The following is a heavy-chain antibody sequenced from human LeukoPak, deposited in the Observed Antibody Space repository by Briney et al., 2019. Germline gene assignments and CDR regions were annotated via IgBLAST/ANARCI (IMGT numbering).Heavy chain of an antibody. Sequence: SETLSLTCAVSGGSISSSNWWSWVRQPPGKGLEWIGEIYHSGITNYNPSLKSRVTISVDKSKNQFSLKLSSVTAADTAVYYCARDSTYSSSSLFDYWGQGTLVTVSS. V-gene: IGHV4-4*02. CDR1: GGSISSSNW. J-gene: IGHJ4*02. CDR2: IYHSGIT. D-gene: IGHD6-13*01. CDR3: ARDSTYSSSSLFDY.